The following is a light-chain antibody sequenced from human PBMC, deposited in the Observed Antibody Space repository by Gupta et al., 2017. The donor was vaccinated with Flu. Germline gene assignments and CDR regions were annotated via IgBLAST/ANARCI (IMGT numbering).Light chain of an antibody. CDR3: QVWDSSSNHPV. CDR2: EDS. Sequence: SYVLTPPPVASVAPGTPARITSGGDNIVTRSEAWYQRKPGQAPVMVIYEDSDRPSGISERFSGSNAANTATLTISRVGAGDEADYYCQVWDSSSNHPVFGGGTKLTVL. J-gene: IGLJ3*02. CDR1: NIVTRS. V-gene: IGLV3-21*01.